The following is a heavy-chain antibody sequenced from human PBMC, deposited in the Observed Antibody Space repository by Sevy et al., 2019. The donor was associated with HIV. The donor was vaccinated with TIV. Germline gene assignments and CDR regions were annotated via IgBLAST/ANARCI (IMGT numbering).Heavy chain of an antibody. V-gene: IGHV1-18*04. CDR3: ARDRGRAADNWFDP. D-gene: IGHD2-15*01. CDR1: GYTFTSYG. Sequence: APVKVSCKASGYTFTSYGISWVRQAPGQGLEWMGWISAYNGNTNYAQKLQGRVTMTTDTSTSTAYMELRSLRSDDTAVYYCARDRGRAADNWFDPWGQGTLVTVSS. J-gene: IGHJ5*02. CDR2: ISAYNGNT.